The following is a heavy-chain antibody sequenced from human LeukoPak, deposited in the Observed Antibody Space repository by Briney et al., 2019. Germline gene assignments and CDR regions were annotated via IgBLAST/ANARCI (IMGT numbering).Heavy chain of an antibody. J-gene: IGHJ3*02. CDR3: ARVISPPNDAFDI. V-gene: IGHV4-34*01. CDR2: INHSGST. Sequence: SETLSLTCAVYGGSFSGYYWSWIRQPPGKGLEWIGEINHSGSTNYNPSLKSRVTISVDTSKNQFSLKLSSVTAADTAVYYCARVISPPNDAFDIWGQGTMVTVSS. D-gene: IGHD3-10*01. CDR1: GGSFSGYY.